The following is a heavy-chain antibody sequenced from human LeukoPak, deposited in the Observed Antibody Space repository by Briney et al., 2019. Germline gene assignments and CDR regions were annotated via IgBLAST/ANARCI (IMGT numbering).Heavy chain of an antibody. J-gene: IGHJ3*02. CDR1: GGSFSGYY. CDR2: INHSGST. D-gene: IGHD2-15*01. CDR3: ARKIPYSGGSCYPINI. V-gene: IGHV4-34*01. Sequence: SETLSLTCAVYGGSFSGYYRSWIRQPPGKGLEWIGEINHSGSTNYNPSLKSRVTISVDTSKNQFSLKLSSVTAADTAVYYCARKIPYSGGSCYPINIWGQGTMVTVSS.